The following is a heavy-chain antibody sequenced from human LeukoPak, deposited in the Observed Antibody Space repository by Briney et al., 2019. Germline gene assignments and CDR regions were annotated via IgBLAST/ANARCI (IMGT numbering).Heavy chain of an antibody. Sequence: SETLSLTCAVYGGSFSGYYWSWIRQPPGKGLEWIGEINHSGSTNYNPSLKSRVTISVDTSKNQFSLKLSSVTAADTAVYYCARHAYNSYSSGWAYYFDYWGQGTLVTVSS. J-gene: IGHJ4*02. CDR3: ARHAYNSYSSGWAYYFDY. V-gene: IGHV4-34*01. CDR1: GGSFSGYY. D-gene: IGHD6-19*01. CDR2: INHSGST.